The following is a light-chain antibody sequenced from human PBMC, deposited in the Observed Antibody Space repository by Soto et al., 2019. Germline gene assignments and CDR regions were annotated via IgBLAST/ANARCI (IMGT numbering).Light chain of an antibody. CDR3: QQYGSSPPLT. CDR2: GAS. V-gene: IGKV3-20*01. J-gene: IGKJ4*01. CDR1: QSVSSSY. Sequence: EIVLTQSPGTLSLSPGERATLSCRAGQSVSSSYLAWYQHKPGQAPRLLIYGASSRATGIPDRFSGSGSGTDFTLSISRLEPEDFAVYYCQQYGSSPPLTFGGGTKVEIK.